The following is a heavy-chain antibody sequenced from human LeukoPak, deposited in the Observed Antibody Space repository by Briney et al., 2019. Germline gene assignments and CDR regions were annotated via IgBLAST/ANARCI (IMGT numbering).Heavy chain of an antibody. Sequence: PGGSLRLSCAGSGFTISSYWKSWVRQAPAKGLEWVSGICGSGDVKWYADSVKGGFIISRDNSKNTLYLQMNSLRAEDTAVYYCAQDGASIRFDNWGQGTLVTVSS. V-gene: IGHV3-23*01. CDR3: AQDGASIRFDN. D-gene: IGHD3-16*01. CDR2: ICGSGDVK. CDR1: GFTISSYW. J-gene: IGHJ4*02.